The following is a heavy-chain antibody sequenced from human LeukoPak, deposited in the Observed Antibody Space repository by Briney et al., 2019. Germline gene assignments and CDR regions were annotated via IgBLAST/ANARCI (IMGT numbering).Heavy chain of an antibody. D-gene: IGHD4-17*01. J-gene: IGHJ2*01. V-gene: IGHV5-51*01. CDR1: GYSFTSYW. CDR3: ARLDDYGEHPGYWYFDL. Sequence: GESLKISCKGSGYSFTSYWIGWVRQMPGKGLEWMGIIYPGDSDTRYSPSFQGQVTISADKSISTAYLQWSSLKASDTATYYCARLDDYGEHPGYWYFDLWGRGTLVTVSS. CDR2: IYPGDSDT.